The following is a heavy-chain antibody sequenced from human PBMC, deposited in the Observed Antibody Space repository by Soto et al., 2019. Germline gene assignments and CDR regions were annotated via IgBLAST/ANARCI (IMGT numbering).Heavy chain of an antibody. Sequence: GGSLRLSCTACGFTFSTYWITWVRQAPWKGLEWVANINQDGSEKHYGDSVKGRFTISRENTKNSLYLQMNSLRAEDTAVYYFSNGPRYYDFWSGLYRSGHLKLYFDSWGQGTLVAVSS. D-gene: IGHD3-3*01. V-gene: IGHV3-7*03. J-gene: IGHJ4*02. CDR3: SNGPRYYDFWSGLYRSGHLKLYFDS. CDR1: GFTFSTYW. CDR2: INQDGSEK.